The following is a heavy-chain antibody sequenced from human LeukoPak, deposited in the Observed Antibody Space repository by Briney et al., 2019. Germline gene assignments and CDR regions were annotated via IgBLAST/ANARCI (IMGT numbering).Heavy chain of an antibody. CDR1: GYTFTNYA. CDR2: INTNTGNP. J-gene: IGHJ4*02. V-gene: IGHV7-4-1*02. Sequence: ASVKASCKASGYTFTNYAMNWVRQAPGHGLEGMGWINTNTGNPTYAQGLTGRLVFSLDASVRTAYLQISSLKAEDTAVYFCARGLYCSTTNCRLDYWGQGTLVTVSS. D-gene: IGHD2-2*01. CDR3: ARGLYCSTTNCRLDY.